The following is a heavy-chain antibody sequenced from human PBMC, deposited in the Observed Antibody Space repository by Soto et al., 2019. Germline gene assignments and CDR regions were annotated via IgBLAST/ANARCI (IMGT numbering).Heavy chain of an antibody. J-gene: IGHJ4*02. CDR3: ARRWGRTFDY. Sequence: SETLSLTCTVSGDSISKYYCSWLRQSPGKGLEWIGYIYYSGSTNYNPSLKSRVTISVDTSKNQFSLKLSSVTAADTAVYYCARRWGRTFDYWGQGTLVTVS. V-gene: IGHV4-59*08. CDR2: IYYSGST. D-gene: IGHD7-27*01. CDR1: GDSISKYY.